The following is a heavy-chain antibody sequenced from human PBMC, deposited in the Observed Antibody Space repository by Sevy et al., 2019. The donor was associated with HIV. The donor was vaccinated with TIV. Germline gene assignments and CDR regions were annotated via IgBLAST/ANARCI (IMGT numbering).Heavy chain of an antibody. Sequence: GGSLRLSCTASGYTFPAFSFNWVRQAPGKGLEWLSYISTGTDHIYYADSAKGRFTISRDDAKNSVYLEMNSLRGQDTALYYCGRRGVDAYNVYFDLWGQGTLVTVSS. V-gene: IGHV3-21*05. J-gene: IGHJ4*02. D-gene: IGHD3-10*01. CDR3: GRRGVDAYNVYFDL. CDR2: ISTGTDHI. CDR1: GYTFPAFS.